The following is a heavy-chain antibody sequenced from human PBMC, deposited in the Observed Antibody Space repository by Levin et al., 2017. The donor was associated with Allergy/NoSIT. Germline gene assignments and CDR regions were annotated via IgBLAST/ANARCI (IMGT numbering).Heavy chain of an antibody. D-gene: IGHD5-18*01. CDR3: ARVPPGGYKFGYGYLDY. Sequence: SQTLSLTCTVSGGSISSYYWTGNREQQETGLEWIGHIFYSGSTNYNPSLKSRVSISVDTSKNQFSLKLSSVTAADTAVYYCARVPPGGYKFGYGYLDYWGQGTPVSVSP. CDR1: GGSISSYY. J-gene: IGHJ4*02. V-gene: IGHV4-59*01. CDR2: IFYSGST.